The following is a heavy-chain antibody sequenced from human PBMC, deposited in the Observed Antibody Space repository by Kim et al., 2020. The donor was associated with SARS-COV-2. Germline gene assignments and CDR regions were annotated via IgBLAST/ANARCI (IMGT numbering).Heavy chain of an antibody. J-gene: IGHJ4*02. CDR3: ASHLSDYGGIHFDY. Sequence: SVKVSCKASGGTFSSYAISWVRQAPGQGLEWMGGIIPIFGTANYAQKFQGRVTITADESTSTAYMELSSLRSEDTAVYYCASHLSDYGGIHFDYWGQGTLVTVSS. CDR1: GGTFSSYA. CDR2: IIPIFGTA. D-gene: IGHD4-17*01. V-gene: IGHV1-69*13.